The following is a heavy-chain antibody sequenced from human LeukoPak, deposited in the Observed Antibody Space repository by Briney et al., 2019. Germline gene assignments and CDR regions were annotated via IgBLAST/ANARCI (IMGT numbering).Heavy chain of an antibody. CDR1: AFTFSNYW. V-gene: IGHV3-33*06. CDR2: IWYDGSNK. J-gene: IGHJ6*03. CDR3: AKGGTGDYYYYMDV. Sequence: GGSLRLSCAASAFTFSNYWMSWVRQAPGKGLEWVAVIWYDGSNKYYADSVKGRFTISRDNSKNTLYLQMNSLRAEDTAVYYCAKGGTGDYYYYMDVWGKGTTVTVSS. D-gene: IGHD7-27*01.